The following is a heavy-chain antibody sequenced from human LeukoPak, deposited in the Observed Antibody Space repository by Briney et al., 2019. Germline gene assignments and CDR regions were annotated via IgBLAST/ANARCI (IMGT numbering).Heavy chain of an antibody. CDR1: GFTFSSYS. V-gene: IGHV3-21*01. Sequence: PGGSLRLSXAASGFTFSSYSMNWVRQTPGKGLEWVSSISSSSSYIYYADSVKGRFTTSRDNAKNSLYLQMNSLRAEDTAVYYCARTLAGSAFDIWGQGTMVTVSS. CDR3: ARTLAGSAFDI. D-gene: IGHD6-19*01. J-gene: IGHJ3*02. CDR2: ISSSSSYI.